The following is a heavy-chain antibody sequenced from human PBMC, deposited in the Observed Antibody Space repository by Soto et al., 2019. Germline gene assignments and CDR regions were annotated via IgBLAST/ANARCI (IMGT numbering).Heavy chain of an antibody. V-gene: IGHV6-1*01. CDR1: GDSVSNTNAA. D-gene: IGHD5-12*01. CDR3: ARRPDPGYGYMDV. J-gene: IGHJ6*03. CDR2: TYYRSQWSS. Sequence: QVQLQQSGPGLVKPSQTLSLTCVISGDSVSNTNAAWNWISLSPSRGLEWLGRTYYRSQWSSDYAVSVTSRITIDADTSKNQFSLHLNSVTPEDTAIYYCARRPDPGYGYMDVWGKGTRVTVSS.